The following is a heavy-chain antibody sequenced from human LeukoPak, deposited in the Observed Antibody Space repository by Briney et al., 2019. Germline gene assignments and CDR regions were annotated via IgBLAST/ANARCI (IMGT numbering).Heavy chain of an antibody. CDR2: IYYSGST. J-gene: IGHJ6*03. V-gene: IGHV4-59*12. Sequence: PSETLSLTCTVSGGSISSYYWSWIRQPPGKGLEWIGSIYYSGSTYYNPSLKSRVTISVDTSKNQFSLKLSSVTAADTAVYYCARVRAGPYYYYMDVWGKGTTVTVSS. CDR3: ARVRAGPYYYYMDV. CDR1: GGSISSYY.